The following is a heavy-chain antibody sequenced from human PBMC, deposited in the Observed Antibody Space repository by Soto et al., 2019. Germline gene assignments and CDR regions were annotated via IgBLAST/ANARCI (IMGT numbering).Heavy chain of an antibody. CDR1: GGSISSYY. V-gene: IGHV4-59*01. CDR3: AREDAGSGWSGLDY. J-gene: IGHJ4*02. CDR2: IYYSGST. D-gene: IGHD6-19*01. Sequence: SETLSLTCTVSGGSISSYYWSWIRQPPGKGLEWIGYIYYSGSTNYNPSLKSRVTISVDTSKNQFSLKLSSVTAADTAVYYCAREDAGSGWSGLDYWGQGTLVTVSS.